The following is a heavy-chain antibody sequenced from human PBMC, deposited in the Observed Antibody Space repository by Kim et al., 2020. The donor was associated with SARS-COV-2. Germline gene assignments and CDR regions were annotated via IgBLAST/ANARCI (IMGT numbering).Heavy chain of an antibody. CDR2: T. J-gene: IGHJ6*02. CDR3: AKDYGDFGGMDV. V-gene: IGHV3-NL1*01. D-gene: IGHD4-17*01. Sequence: TYYADSVKGRFNISRDNSKNTLYLQMNSLRAEDTAVYYCAKDYGDFGGMDVWGQGTTVTVSS.